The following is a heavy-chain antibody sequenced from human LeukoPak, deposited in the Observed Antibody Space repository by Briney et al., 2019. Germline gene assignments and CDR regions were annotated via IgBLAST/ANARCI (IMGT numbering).Heavy chain of an antibody. CDR1: GGSVSSSLYY. J-gene: IGHJ4*02. D-gene: IGHD4-17*01. Sequence: SETLSLTCTVSGGSVSSSLYYWGWIRQPPGKGLEWIGSMSYSWNTYYIPSLKSRATISVDTSKNQFSLKLSSVTAADTAVYYCARHAPMTTYDYWGQGTLVTVSS. CDR2: MSYSWNT. CDR3: ARHAPMTTYDY. V-gene: IGHV4-39*01.